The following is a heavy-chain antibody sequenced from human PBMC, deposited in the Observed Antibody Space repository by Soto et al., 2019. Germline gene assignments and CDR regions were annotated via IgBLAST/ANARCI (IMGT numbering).Heavy chain of an antibody. CDR1: GGSISSYY. J-gene: IGHJ6*04. Sequence: QVQLQESGPGLVKPSETLSLTCTVSGGSISSYYWSWIRQPAGKGLEWIGRIYTSGSTNYNPSLRSRGAMSVDTSKNQFSLKRSSVTAADTAVYDGAIDRGSQGVYGMDVCGKGTTVTVSS. CDR2: IYTSGST. V-gene: IGHV4-4*07. D-gene: IGHD3-10*01. CDR3: AIDRGSQGVYGMDV.